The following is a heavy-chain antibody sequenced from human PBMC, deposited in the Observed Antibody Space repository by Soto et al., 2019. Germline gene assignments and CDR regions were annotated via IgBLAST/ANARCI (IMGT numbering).Heavy chain of an antibody. D-gene: IGHD6-13*01. J-gene: IGHJ6*02. CDR2: IKQDGSEK. CDR1: GFTFSSYW. Sequence: GGSLRLSCAASGFTFSSYWMSWVRQAPGKGLEWVANIKQDGSEKYYVDSVKGRFTISRDNAKNSLYLQMNSVRAEDTAVYYCARGIAAAGYYSYYGMDVWGQGTTVTVSS. CDR3: ARGIAAAGYYSYYGMDV. V-gene: IGHV3-7*01.